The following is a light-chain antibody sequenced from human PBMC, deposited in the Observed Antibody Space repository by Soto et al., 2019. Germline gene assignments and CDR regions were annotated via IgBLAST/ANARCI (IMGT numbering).Light chain of an antibody. Sequence: DIVMTQSPDSLAVSLGERATINCKSSQSVFYNSNNKNYLAWYQQKPGQPPKLLIYWASIRESGVPDRFRGSGHRTDFTLTISSLQAEDVAVYYCQHYYSSPPTFGPGTKVDIK. CDR2: WAS. CDR3: QHYYSSPPT. J-gene: IGKJ3*01. V-gene: IGKV4-1*01. CDR1: QSVFYNSNNKNY.